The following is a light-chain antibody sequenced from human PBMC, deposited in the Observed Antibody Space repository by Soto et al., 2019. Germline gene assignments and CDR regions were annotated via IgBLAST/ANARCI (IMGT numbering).Light chain of an antibody. CDR1: QTISTY. CDR3: HQTYSIPYT. V-gene: IGKV1-39*01. J-gene: IGKJ2*01. Sequence: DIQMTQSPSSLSASLGDRVTITCRASQTISTYVTWYQQKPGKAPKALISDASTLQSGVPSRFSGSGSGTDFTLIISSLQPEDVATYYCHQTYSIPYTFGQGTKLEIK. CDR2: DAS.